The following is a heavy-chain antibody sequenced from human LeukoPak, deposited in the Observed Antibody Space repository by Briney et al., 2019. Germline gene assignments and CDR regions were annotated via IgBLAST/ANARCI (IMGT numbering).Heavy chain of an antibody. CDR3: ARSTFGDYSFDY. CDR2: IFHSGST. V-gene: IGHV4-59*01. CDR1: VGSISSYY. Sequence: SETLSLTCTVSVGSISSYYWGWIRQPPGKGLEWIGYIFHSGSTNSNPPLKSRVSISVDTSKNQFSLNLRFVTAADTAVYYCARSTFGDYSFDYWGQGTLVTVSS. J-gene: IGHJ4*02. D-gene: IGHD3-3*01.